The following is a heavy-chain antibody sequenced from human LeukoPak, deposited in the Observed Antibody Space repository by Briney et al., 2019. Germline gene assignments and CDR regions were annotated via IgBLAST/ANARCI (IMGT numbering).Heavy chain of an antibody. J-gene: IGHJ4*02. CDR3: ARAIPRGPNDY. V-gene: IGHV3-33*01. CDR2: IWYDGSNK. CDR1: GFTFSSYG. Sequence: LPGRSLRLSCAASGFTFSSYGMPWVRQAPGKGLEWVAVIWYDGSNKYYADSVKGRFTISRDNSKNTLYLQMNSLRAEDTAVYYCARAIPRGPNDYWGQGTLVTVSS. D-gene: IGHD2-21*01.